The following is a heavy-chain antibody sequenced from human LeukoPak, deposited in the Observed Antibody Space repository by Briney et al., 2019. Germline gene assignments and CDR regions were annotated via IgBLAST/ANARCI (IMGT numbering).Heavy chain of an antibody. D-gene: IGHD3-10*01. CDR3: ARDLAYYGSGSYFH. J-gene: IGHJ4*02. CDR2: IYSGGST. Sequence: GGSLRLSCAASGFTVSSNYMSWVRQAPGKGLEWVSVIYSGGSTYYTDSVKGRFTISRDNSKNTLYLQMNSLRAEDTAVYYCARDLAYYGSGSYFHWDQGTQVTVSS. V-gene: IGHV3-66*02. CDR1: GFTVSSNY.